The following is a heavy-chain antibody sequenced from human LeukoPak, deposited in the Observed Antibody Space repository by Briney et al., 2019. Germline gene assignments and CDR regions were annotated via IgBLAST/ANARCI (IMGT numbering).Heavy chain of an antibody. CDR3: ARHSPTWYGFDY. CDR1: GGSFSSYS. Sequence: SETLRLSCTVSGGSFSSYSWSWIRQPPGKGLEWIGYIHYSGSTNYKPSLKSRVTISADTSKNQFSLKLNSVTAADTAVDYCARHSPTWYGFDYWGQGTLVTASS. D-gene: IGHD6-13*01. J-gene: IGHJ4*02. CDR2: IHYSGST. V-gene: IGHV4-59*08.